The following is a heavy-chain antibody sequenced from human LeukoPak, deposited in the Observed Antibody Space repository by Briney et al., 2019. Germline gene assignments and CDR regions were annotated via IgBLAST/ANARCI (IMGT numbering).Heavy chain of an antibody. CDR3: VRQQTPHGNFDY. CDR1: GFTFSNHA. CDR2: IGTAGDT. V-gene: IGHV3-13*01. D-gene: IGHD1-26*01. Sequence: GSLRLSCATSGFTFSNHAMHWVRQPTEKGLEWVSAIGTAGDTFYPGSVKGRFTISRENAKNSLSLQMNSLRAEDTAVYYCVRQQTPHGNFDYWGQGTLVTVSS. J-gene: IGHJ4*02.